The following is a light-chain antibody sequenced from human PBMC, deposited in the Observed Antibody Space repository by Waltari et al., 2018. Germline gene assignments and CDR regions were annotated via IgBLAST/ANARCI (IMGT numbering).Light chain of an antibody. CDR3: GTWDSSLSAVV. CDR2: DNN. CDR1: SSNIGNNY. Sequence: VLTQPPSVSAAPGQKVTISCSGSSSNIGNNYVSWYQQLPGTAPKLLIYDNNKRPSGIPDRFSGSKSGTSATLGITGLQTGDEADYYCGTWDSSLSAVVFGGGTKRTVL. J-gene: IGLJ2*01. V-gene: IGLV1-51*01.